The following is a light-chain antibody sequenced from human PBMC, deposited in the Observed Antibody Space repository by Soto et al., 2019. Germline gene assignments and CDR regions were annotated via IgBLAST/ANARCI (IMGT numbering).Light chain of an antibody. CDR1: SGHSNYA. CDR3: QTWVTGIHI. Sequence: QLVLTQSPSASASLGASVKLTCTLSSGHSNYAIAWHQQQPEKGPRFLMKLNSDGSHSKGDGIPDRFSGSSSGAERYLPISTLQSEDEADYYCQTWVTGIHIFGGGTKLTVL. CDR2: LNSDGSH. J-gene: IGLJ2*01. V-gene: IGLV4-69*01.